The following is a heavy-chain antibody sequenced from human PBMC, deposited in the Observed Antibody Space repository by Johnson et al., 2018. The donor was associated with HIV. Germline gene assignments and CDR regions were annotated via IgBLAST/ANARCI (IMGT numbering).Heavy chain of an antibody. V-gene: IGHV3-30*02. D-gene: IGHD6-13*01. CDR1: GFTFSSFA. J-gene: IGHJ3*02. CDR2: IRYDGSNK. Sequence: QVQLVESGGGVVQPGGSLRLSCAASGFTFSSFAMHWVRQAPGKGLEWVAFIRYDGSNKDSADSVKGRFTISRDNSKNTLYRQRNSLRAEDTAVYYCAKGGVLAAGTEGYAFDIWGQGTMVTVSS. CDR3: AKGGVLAAGTEGYAFDI.